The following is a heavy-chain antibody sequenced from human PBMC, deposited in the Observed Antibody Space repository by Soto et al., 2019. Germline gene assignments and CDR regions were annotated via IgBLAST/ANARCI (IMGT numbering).Heavy chain of an antibody. Sequence: SETLSLTCAVYGGSFSGYYWSWIRQPPGKGLEWIGEINHSGSTNYNPSLKSRVTISVDTSKNQFSLKLSSVTAEDTAVYYCARGPYSSSSYLGGADYYYGMDVWGQGTTVT. CDR1: GGSFSGYY. J-gene: IGHJ6*02. D-gene: IGHD6-13*01. CDR2: INHSGST. V-gene: IGHV4-34*01. CDR3: ARGPYSSSSYLGGADYYYGMDV.